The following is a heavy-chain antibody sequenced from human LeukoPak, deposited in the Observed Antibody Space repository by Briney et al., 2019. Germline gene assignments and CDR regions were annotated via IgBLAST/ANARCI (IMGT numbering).Heavy chain of an antibody. V-gene: IGHV4-4*07. CDR2: IYTSGST. D-gene: IGHD2-2*01. CDR3: ARSSLIVPAATAVADRGTYYYYYYYMDV. Sequence: SETLSLTCTVSGGSISSYYWSWIRQPAGKGLEWIGRIYTSGSTNYNPSLKSRVTMSVDTSKNQFSLKLSSVTAADTAVYYCARSSLIVPAATAVADRGTYYYYYYYMDVWGKGTTVTVSS. CDR1: GGSISSYY. J-gene: IGHJ6*03.